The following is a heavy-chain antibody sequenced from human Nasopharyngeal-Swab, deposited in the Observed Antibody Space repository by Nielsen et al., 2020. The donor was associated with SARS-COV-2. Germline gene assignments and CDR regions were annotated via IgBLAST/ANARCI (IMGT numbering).Heavy chain of an antibody. V-gene: IGHV1-18*01. J-gene: IGHJ4*02. Sequence: WVRQAPGQGLEWMGRINPNSGGTNYAQKLQGRVTMTTDTSTSTAYMELRSLRSDDTAVYYCAGEDDYDILTGYPKPLDYWGQGTLVTVSS. CDR2: INPNSGGT. CDR3: AGEDDYDILTGYPKPLDY. D-gene: IGHD3-9*01.